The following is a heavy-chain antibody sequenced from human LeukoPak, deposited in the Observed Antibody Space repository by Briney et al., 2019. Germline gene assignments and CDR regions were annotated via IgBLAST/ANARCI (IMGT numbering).Heavy chain of an antibody. CDR3: ARDARYRTTEAPLDY. V-gene: IGHV3-48*02. J-gene: IGHJ4*02. CDR1: GFTFSSYA. D-gene: IGHD4-17*01. Sequence: GGSLRLSCAASGFTFSSYAMSWVRQAPGKGLEWVSYISSSSSTIYYADSVKGRFTISRDNAKNSLYLQMNSLRDEDTAVYYCARDARYRTTEAPLDYWGQGTLVTVSS. CDR2: ISSSSSTI.